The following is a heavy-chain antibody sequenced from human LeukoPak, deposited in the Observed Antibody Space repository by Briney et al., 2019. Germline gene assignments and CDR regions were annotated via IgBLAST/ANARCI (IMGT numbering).Heavy chain of an antibody. CDR2: IKKTGSET. J-gene: IGHJ4*02. CDR1: KFIFSNYW. Sequence: GGSLRLSCAASKFIFSNYWMSWVRQAPGKGLEWVAYIKKTGSETYYVDSVKGRFTISRDNAKNSLYLQMNSLRAEDTAVYYCARTKYDSSGYYPDYWGQGTLVTVSS. V-gene: IGHV3-7*01. CDR3: ARTKYDSSGYYPDY. D-gene: IGHD3-22*01.